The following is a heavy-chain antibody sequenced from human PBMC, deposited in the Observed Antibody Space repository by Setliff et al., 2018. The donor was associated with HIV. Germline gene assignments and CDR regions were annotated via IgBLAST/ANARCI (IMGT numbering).Heavy chain of an antibody. J-gene: IGHJ3*02. Sequence: GGSLRLSCAASGFTFSSYSMNWVRQAPGKGLEWVSYISSSSSTIYYADSVKGRFTISRDNAKNSLYLQMNSLRAEDTAVYYCARSRITMIVVAITTGGDAFDIWGQGTMVTVSS. CDR3: ARSRITMIVVAITTGGDAFDI. CDR1: GFTFSSYS. CDR2: ISSSSSTI. D-gene: IGHD3-22*01. V-gene: IGHV3-48*01.